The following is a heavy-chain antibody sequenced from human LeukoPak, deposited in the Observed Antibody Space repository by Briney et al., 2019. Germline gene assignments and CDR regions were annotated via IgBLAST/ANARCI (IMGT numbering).Heavy chain of an antibody. CDR1: GGSISSSSYY. V-gene: IGHV4-39*01. J-gene: IGHJ4*02. D-gene: IGHD3-10*01. CDR2: IYYSGST. CDR3: ARHFFPSDSGSFRTPFDY. Sequence: SETLSLTCTVSGGSISSSSYYWGWIRQPPGKGLEWIGSIYYSGSTYYNPSLKSRVTISVDASKNQFSLKLSSVTAADTAVYYCARHFFPSDSGSFRTPFDYWGQGALVTVSS.